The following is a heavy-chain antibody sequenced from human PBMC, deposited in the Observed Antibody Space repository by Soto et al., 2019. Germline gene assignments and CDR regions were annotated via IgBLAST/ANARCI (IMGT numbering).Heavy chain of an antibody. CDR1: GFTFSGYA. V-gene: IGHV3-23*01. CDR2: ISVGGGST. Sequence: LRLSCAASGFTFSGYAMTWVRQAPGKGLEWVSAISVGGGSTYYADSVKVRFTISRDNSKNTLYLQMNSLRAEDTALYYCAKGRATSITTYDYWGQGTLVTVSS. J-gene: IGHJ4*02. CDR3: AKGRATSITTYDY. D-gene: IGHD1-20*01.